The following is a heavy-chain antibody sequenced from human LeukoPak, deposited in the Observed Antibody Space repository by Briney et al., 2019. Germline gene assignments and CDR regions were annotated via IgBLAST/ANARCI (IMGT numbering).Heavy chain of an antibody. Sequence: ASVKVSCKASGYTFTAYDINWVRQATGQGREWMGWMNPNSGNTGYAQKFQGSVTITRNTSISTAYMDFSNLRPEDTAVYYCARGKAGDSGGHRAFDIWGQGTMVTVSS. CDR1: GYTFTAYD. CDR3: ARGKAGDSGGHRAFDI. D-gene: IGHD2-15*01. CDR2: MNPNSGNT. V-gene: IGHV1-8*01. J-gene: IGHJ3*02.